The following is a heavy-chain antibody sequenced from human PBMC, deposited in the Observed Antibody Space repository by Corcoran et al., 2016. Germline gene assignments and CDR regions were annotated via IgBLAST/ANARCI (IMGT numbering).Heavy chain of an antibody. CDR3: ARDLGGIAVAGCWFDP. CDR1: GYTFTSYY. D-gene: IGHD6-19*01. Sequence: QVQLVQSGAGVKKPGASVKVSCKASGYTFTSYYMHWVRQAPGQGLEWMGIINPSGGSTSYAQKFQGRVTMTRDTSTSTVYMELSSLRSEDTAVYYCARDLGGIAVAGCWFDPWGQGTLVTVSS. J-gene: IGHJ5*02. V-gene: IGHV1-46*01. CDR2: INPSGGST.